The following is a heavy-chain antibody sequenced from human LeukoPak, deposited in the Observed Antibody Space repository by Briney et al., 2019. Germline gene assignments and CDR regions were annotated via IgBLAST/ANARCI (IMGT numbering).Heavy chain of an antibody. J-gene: IGHJ5*02. CDR3: ARFARFLAFDP. CDR2: IYYSGGT. CDR1: GGSISSGDYY. Sequence: PSETLSLTCTVSGGSISSGDYYWSWIRQPPGKGLEWIGYIYYSGGTYYNPSLKSRVTISVDTSKNQFSLKLSSVTAADTAVYYCARFARFLAFDPWGQGTLVTVSS. V-gene: IGHV4-30-4*01. D-gene: IGHD3-3*01.